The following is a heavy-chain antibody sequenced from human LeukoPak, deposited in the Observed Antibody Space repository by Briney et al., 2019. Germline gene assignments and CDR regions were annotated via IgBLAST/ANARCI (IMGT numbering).Heavy chain of an antibody. CDR2: INHSGST. CDR1: GGSSSGYY. Sequence: SETLSLTCAVYGGSSSGYYWSWIRQPPGEGLEWIGEINHSGSTNYNPSLKSRVTISVDTSKNQFSLKLSSVTAADTAVYYCARSDWESQEEAFDIWGQGTMVTVSS. D-gene: IGHD1-26*01. J-gene: IGHJ3*02. CDR3: ARSDWESQEEAFDI. V-gene: IGHV4-34*01.